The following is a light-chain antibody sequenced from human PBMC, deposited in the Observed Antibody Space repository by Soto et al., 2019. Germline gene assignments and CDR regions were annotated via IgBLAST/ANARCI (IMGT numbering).Light chain of an antibody. J-gene: IGKJ5*01. CDR1: QSVSSNY. Sequence: EIVLTQSPCTLSLSPWERSTLSCMASQSVSSNYLAWYQQKPGQAPRLLIYGASTRAAGIPDRFSGSGSGTDFTLTISSLEPEDFAVYYCQQYGKLPITFGQGTRLEIK. V-gene: IGKV3-20*01. CDR2: GAS. CDR3: QQYGKLPIT.